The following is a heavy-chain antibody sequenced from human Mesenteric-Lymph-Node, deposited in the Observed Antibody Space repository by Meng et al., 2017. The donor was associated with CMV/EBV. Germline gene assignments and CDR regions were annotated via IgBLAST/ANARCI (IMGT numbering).Heavy chain of an antibody. CDR1: GFTVSSTY. J-gene: IGHJ4*02. Sequence: GESLKISCAASGFTVSSTYMIWVRQAPGKGLEWVSVIYSGGGTYYADSVKGRFTISRDNSKNTLYFQMTSLRADDTAVYYCARAGGARSFDSWGQGTLVTVSS. V-gene: IGHV3-53*01. D-gene: IGHD6-6*01. CDR3: ARAGGARSFDS. CDR2: IYSGGGT.